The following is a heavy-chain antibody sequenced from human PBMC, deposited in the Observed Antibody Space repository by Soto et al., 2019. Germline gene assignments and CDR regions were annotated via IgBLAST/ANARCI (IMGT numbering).Heavy chain of an antibody. CDR2: IKSKTDGGTT. D-gene: IGHD3-3*01. CDR1: GFTFSNAW. CDR3: TTDPGTIFGVVIEPLYYYYYMDV. V-gene: IGHV3-15*01. J-gene: IGHJ6*03. Sequence: GGSLRLSCAASGFTFSNAWMSWVRQAPGKGLEWVGRIKSKTDGGTTDYAAPVKGRFTISRDDSKNTLYLQMNSLKTEDTAVYYCTTDPGTIFGVVIEPLYYYYYMDVWGKGTTVTVSS.